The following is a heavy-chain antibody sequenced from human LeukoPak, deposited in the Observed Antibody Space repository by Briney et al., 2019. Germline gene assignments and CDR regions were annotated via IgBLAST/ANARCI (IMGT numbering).Heavy chain of an antibody. J-gene: IGHJ4*02. D-gene: IGHD3-22*01. CDR2: VGTAGDT. CDR3: AQQSGLASGYRNYDY. V-gene: IGHV3-23*01. Sequence: PGGSLRLSCTVSGFTFSSIAVTCVRQAPGKGLEWVSTVGTAGDTYYSDSVKGRFTISRDNSKNTLYLQMNSLRAGDTALYYCAQQSGLASGYRNYDYWGQGTLVTVSS. CDR1: GFTFSSIA.